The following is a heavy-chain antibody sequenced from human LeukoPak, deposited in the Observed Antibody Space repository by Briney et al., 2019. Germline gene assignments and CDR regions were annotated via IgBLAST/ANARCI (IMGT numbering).Heavy chain of an antibody. D-gene: IGHD3-10*01. CDR3: ARDRGRYDGPQTDY. CDR1: GGSIENHH. CDR2: IYSSGST. V-gene: IGHV4-59*11. J-gene: IGHJ4*02. Sequence: SETLSLTCTVSGGSIENHHWTWVRQPPGKGLEWVGYIYSSGSTNYNPSLKSRVTISLDTSRNQFSLKLTSVSAADTAVYYCARDRGRYDGPQTDYWGQGILVTVSS.